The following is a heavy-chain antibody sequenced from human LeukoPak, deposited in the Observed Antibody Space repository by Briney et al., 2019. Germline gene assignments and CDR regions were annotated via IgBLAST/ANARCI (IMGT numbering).Heavy chain of an antibody. J-gene: IGHJ4*02. V-gene: IGHV4-30-2*01. CDR1: GGSISSGGYY. CDR2: IYHSGST. D-gene: IGHD3-16*01. CDR3: ARAAFGGYYFDY. Sequence: TLSLTCTVSGGSISSGGYYWSWIRQPPGKGLEWIGYIYHSGSTYYNPSLKSRVTISVDRSKNQFSLKLSSVTAADTAVYYCARAAFGGYYFDYWGQGTLVTVSS.